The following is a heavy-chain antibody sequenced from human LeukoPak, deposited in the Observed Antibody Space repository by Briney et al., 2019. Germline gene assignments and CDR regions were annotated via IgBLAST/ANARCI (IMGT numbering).Heavy chain of an antibody. J-gene: IGHJ4*02. CDR3: AREGYDRALDY. CDR2: VYTGGIT. D-gene: IGHD3-3*01. CDR1: GLTVSSNY. V-gene: IGHV3-53*01. Sequence: PGGSLRLSCAASGLTVSSNYMAWVRQVPGKGLEWVSVVYTGGITYYADSVKGRFTVFSDNSKNTLYLQMNSLRAEDTAMYYCAREGYDRALDYWGQGTLVIVSS.